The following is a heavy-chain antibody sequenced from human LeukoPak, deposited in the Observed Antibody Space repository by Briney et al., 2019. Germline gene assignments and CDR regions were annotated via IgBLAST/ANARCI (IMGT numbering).Heavy chain of an antibody. CDR3: ARRGRGSS. J-gene: IGHJ4*02. D-gene: IGHD3-16*01. V-gene: IGHV3-21*04. CDR1: GFTFSSYS. Sequence: GGSLRLSCAASGFTFSSYSMNWVRQAPGKGLEWVSSIDFTSRYIYNADSVKGRFTTSRDNAKNSLDLQMNSLKVEDTAVYYCARRGRGSSWGQGTLVTVSS. CDR2: IDFTSRYI.